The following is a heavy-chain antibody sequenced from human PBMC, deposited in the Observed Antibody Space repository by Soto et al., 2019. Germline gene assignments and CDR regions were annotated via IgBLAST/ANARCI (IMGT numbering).Heavy chain of an antibody. CDR3: ARVNYGYYYDGMDV. CDR1: GGSMSTYY. CDR2: IDNSGRS. J-gene: IGHJ6*02. Sequence: QVQVQESGPGQVRPSETLSLICTVSGGSMSTYYWTWIRQPPGKGLEWIGYIDNSGRSNYNPSLKSRVTISLDTSKNQFSLKLSFVTAADTAVYYCARVNYGYYYDGMDVWGQGTTVTVSS. V-gene: IGHV4-59*01. D-gene: IGHD1-7*01.